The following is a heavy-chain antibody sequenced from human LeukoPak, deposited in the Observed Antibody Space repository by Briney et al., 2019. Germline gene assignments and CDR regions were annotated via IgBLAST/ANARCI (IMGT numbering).Heavy chain of an antibody. V-gene: IGHV3-30*04. Sequence: GGSLRLSCAASGFTFSSYAVHWVRQAPGKGLEWVAVISYDGSNKYYADSVKGRFTISRDNSKNTLYLQMNSLRAEDTAVYYCARALVTMIVVAITTPPDYWGQGTLVTVSS. D-gene: IGHD3-22*01. CDR1: GFTFSSYA. CDR2: ISYDGSNK. CDR3: ARALVTMIVVAITTPPDY. J-gene: IGHJ4*02.